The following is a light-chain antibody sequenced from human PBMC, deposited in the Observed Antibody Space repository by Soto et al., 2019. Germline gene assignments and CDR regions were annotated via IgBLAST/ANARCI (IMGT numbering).Light chain of an antibody. CDR1: SSDVGSYNL. Sequence: QSALTQPASVSGSPGQSITISCTGTSSDVGSYNLVSWYQQHPGKAPKLMIYEGSKRPSGVSNRFSGSKSGNTASLTISGLQAEDEADYYCCSYAGSYSYAFATGTKLTVL. CDR2: EGS. V-gene: IGLV2-23*01. J-gene: IGLJ1*01. CDR3: CSYAGSYSYA.